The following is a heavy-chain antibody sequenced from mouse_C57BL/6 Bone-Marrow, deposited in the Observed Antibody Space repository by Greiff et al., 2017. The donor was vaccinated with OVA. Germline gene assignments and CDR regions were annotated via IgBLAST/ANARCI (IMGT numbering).Heavy chain of an antibody. D-gene: IGHD2-14*01. Sequence: EVQRVESGAELVRPGASVKLSCTASGFNIKDDYMHWVKQRPEQGLEWIGWIDPENGDTEYASKFQGKATITADTSSNTAYLQLSSLTSEDTAVYYCTTGTTGYWGQGTTLTVSS. J-gene: IGHJ2*01. V-gene: IGHV14-4*01. CDR2: IDPENGDT. CDR1: GFNIKDDY. CDR3: TTGTTGY.